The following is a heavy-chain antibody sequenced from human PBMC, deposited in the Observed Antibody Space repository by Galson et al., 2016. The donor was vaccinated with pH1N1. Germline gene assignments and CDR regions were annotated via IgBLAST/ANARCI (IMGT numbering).Heavy chain of an antibody. CDR2: IYWNDDK. J-gene: IGHJ5*02. CDR1: GFSLSTSGVG. Sequence: PALVKPTQTLTLTCTFSGFSLSTSGVGVGWTRQPPGKALEWLALIYWNDDKRYSPSLKSRLTITKDTSKNQVVLTMTNMDPVDTATYYCAHSLYGDYVGWFHPWGQGTLVTVSS. CDR3: AHSLYGDYVGWFHP. D-gene: IGHD4-17*01. V-gene: IGHV2-5*01.